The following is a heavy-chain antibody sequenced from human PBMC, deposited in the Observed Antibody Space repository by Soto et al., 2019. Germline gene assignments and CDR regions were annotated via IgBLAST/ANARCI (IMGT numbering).Heavy chain of an antibody. D-gene: IGHD2-15*01. V-gene: IGHV3-64D*06. Sequence: GGSLRLSCAASGFIFSESTIYWVRQVPGKGLEAISAVSTSGRSTYYADSVKDRFTISRDNSKNTLFLQMGSLRPEDTAIYYCVKQAHGLDGVAFDYWGQGTQVTVSS. CDR2: VSTSGRST. J-gene: IGHJ4*02. CDR3: VKQAHGLDGVAFDY. CDR1: GFIFSEST.